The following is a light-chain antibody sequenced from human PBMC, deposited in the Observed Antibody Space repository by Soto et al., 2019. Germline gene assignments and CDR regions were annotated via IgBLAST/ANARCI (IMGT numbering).Light chain of an antibody. V-gene: IGKV1-5*03. Sequence: SRRTLSPSTLSASVGDRVTITCRASQSIGSWLAWFQQKPGKAPKVLIYKASSLQTGVPSRFSGSGSGTEFTLTISSLQPDDFATYYCQQYNSYSSFGQGPKVDI. CDR3: QQYNSYSS. CDR1: QSIGSW. CDR2: KAS. J-gene: IGKJ1*01.